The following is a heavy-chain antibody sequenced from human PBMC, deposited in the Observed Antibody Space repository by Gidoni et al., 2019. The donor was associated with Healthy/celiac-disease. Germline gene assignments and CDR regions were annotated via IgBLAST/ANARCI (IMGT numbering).Heavy chain of an antibody. CDR1: GFTFDDYA. CDR2: ISWNSGSI. D-gene: IGHD3-16*01. J-gene: IGHJ6*02. CDR3: AKDLRGGDYYYYYGMDV. Sequence: EVQLVESGGGLVQPGRSLRLSCAASGFTFDDYAMHWVRQAPGKGLEWVSGISWNSGSIGYADSVKGRFTISRDNAKNSLYLQMNSLRAEDTALYYCAKDLRGGDYYYYYGMDVWGQGTTVTVSS. V-gene: IGHV3-9*01.